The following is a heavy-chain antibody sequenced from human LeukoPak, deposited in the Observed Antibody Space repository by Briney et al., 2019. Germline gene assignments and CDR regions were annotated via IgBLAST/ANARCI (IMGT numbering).Heavy chain of an antibody. D-gene: IGHD4-23*01. CDR3: ARVRTVVTAFDI. CDR1: GFTFSNFA. CDR2: INWNGGST. Sequence: GGSLRLSCAASGFTFSNFAMSWVRQAPGKGLEWVSGINWNGGSTGYADSVKGRFTISRDNAKNSLYLQMNSLRAEDTALYYCARVRTVVTAFDIWGQGTMVTVSS. J-gene: IGHJ3*02. V-gene: IGHV3-20*04.